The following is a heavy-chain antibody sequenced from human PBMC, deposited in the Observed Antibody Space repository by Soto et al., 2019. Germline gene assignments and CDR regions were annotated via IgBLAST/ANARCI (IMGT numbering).Heavy chain of an antibody. J-gene: IGHJ6*02. V-gene: IGHV3-30-3*01. CDR1: GFTFSSYA. D-gene: IGHD4-17*01. CDR3: ARDYGDYGTVLYGMDV. CDR2: ISYDGSNK. Sequence: GGSLRLSCAASGFTFSSYAMHWVRQAPGKGLEWVAVISYDGSNKYYADSVKGRFTISRDNSKNTLYLQMNSLRAEDTAVYYCARDYGDYGTVLYGMDVWGQGTTVTVSS.